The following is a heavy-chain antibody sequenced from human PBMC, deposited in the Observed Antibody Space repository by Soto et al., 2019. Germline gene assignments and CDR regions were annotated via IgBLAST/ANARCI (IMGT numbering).Heavy chain of an antibody. D-gene: IGHD6-13*01. Sequence: EVQLLESGGGLVQPGGSLRLSCAASGFTFGNFAMSWVRQAPGKGLEWVSAFGGGGGTTYYADSVKGRFTISRDNSKSTLYLQMNSLRAEDTAVYYCAKDRRYSSSWDWYFHFWGRGTLVTVSS. V-gene: IGHV3-23*01. CDR3: AKDRRYSSSWDWYFHF. CDR1: GFTFGNFA. CDR2: FGGGGGTT. J-gene: IGHJ2*01.